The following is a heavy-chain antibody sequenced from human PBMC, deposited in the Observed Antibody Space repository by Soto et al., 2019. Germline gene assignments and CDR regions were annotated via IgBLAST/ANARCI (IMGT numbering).Heavy chain of an antibody. D-gene: IGHD3-10*01. V-gene: IGHV3-30*04. Sequence: QVQLVESGGGVVQPGRSLRLSCAASGFTFSSYAMHWVRQAPGKGLKWVAVISYDGRSTNYADSVKGRVTISRDNSKNTLYLQTNSLRAEDTAIYYCVRDDGGMVRGVRKAGWFDPWGQGTLVTVSS. CDR2: ISYDGRST. J-gene: IGHJ5*02. CDR1: GFTFSSYA. CDR3: VRDDGGMVRGVRKAGWFDP.